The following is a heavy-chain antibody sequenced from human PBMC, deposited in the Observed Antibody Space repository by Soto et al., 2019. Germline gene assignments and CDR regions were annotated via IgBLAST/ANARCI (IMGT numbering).Heavy chain of an antibody. CDR3: AKDRSAAAGPGYYYGMDV. D-gene: IGHD6-13*01. V-gene: IGHV3-30*18. CDR2: ISYDGSNK. J-gene: IGHJ6*02. CDR1: GFTFRSHG. Sequence: QRLSYTASGFTFRSHGMHWVRQDPGKGLEWVAVISYDGSNKYYADSVKGRFTISRDNSKNTLYLQMNSLRAEDTAVYYCAKDRSAAAGPGYYYGMDVCGQGTTVTGSS.